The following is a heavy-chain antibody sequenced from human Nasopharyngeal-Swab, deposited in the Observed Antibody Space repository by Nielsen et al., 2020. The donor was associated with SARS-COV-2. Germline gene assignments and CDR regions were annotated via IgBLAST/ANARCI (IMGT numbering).Heavy chain of an antibody. CDR1: GGPFSGYY. Sequence: GSLRLSCAVYGGPFSGYYWSWIRQPPGKGLEWIGEINHSGSTNYNPSLKSRVTISVDTSKNQFSLKLSSVTAADTAVYYCARGGPTSLVRGVIIPPFDYWGQGTLVTVSS. D-gene: IGHD3-10*01. CDR3: ARGGPTSLVRGVIIPPFDY. CDR2: INHSGST. V-gene: IGHV4-34*01. J-gene: IGHJ4*02.